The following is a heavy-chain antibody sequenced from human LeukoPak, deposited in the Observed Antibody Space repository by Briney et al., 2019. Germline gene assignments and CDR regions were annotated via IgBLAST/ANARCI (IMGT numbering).Heavy chain of an antibody. CDR2: IYYSGST. V-gene: IGHV4-39*01. CDR1: GGSISSSSYY. CDR3: ARSFGNYYGSGNSY. D-gene: IGHD3-10*01. J-gene: IGHJ4*02. Sequence: PSETLSLTCTVSGGSISSSSYYWGWIRQPPGKGLEWIGSIYYSGSTYYNPSLKSRVTISVDTSKNQFSLKLSSVTAADTAVYYCARSFGNYYGSGNSYWGQGTLVTVSS.